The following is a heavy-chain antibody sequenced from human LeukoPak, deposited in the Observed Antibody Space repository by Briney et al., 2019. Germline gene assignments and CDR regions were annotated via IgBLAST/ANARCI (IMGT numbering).Heavy chain of an antibody. J-gene: IGHJ1*01. D-gene: IGHD4-17*01. CDR2: ISYDGSNK. V-gene: IGHV3-30-3*01. CDR1: GFTFSSYA. Sequence: GGSLRLSCAASGFTFSSYAMHWVRQAPGKGLEWVAVISYDGSNKYYADSVKGRFTISRDNSKNTLYLQMNSLRAEDTAVYYCARGATVTTMYEYFQHWGQGTLVTVSS. CDR3: ARGATVTTMYEYFQH.